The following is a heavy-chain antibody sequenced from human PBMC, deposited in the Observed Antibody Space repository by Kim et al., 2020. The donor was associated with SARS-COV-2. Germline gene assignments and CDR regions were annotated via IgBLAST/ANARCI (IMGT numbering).Heavy chain of an antibody. D-gene: IGHD2-8*01. CDR2: ISSSGSTI. CDR1: GFTFSDYY. Sequence: GGSLRLSCAASGFTFSDYYMSWIRQAPGKGLEWVSYISSSGSTIYYADSVKGRFTISRDNAKNSLYLQMHSLRAEDTAVYYCARRSAFVLMVYDIPYFDYWGQGTLVTVSS. V-gene: IGHV3-11*01. CDR3: ARRSAFVLMVYDIPYFDY. J-gene: IGHJ4*02.